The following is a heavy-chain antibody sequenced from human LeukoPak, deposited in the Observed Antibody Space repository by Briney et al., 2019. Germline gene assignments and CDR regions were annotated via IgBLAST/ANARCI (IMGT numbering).Heavy chain of an antibody. CDR3: ARSHSVAQRGYFDY. CDR1: GFTFTAYA. J-gene: IGHJ4*02. D-gene: IGHD4-23*01. CDR2: VANSGVDT. V-gene: IGHV3-23*01. Sequence: PGGSLRLSCAASGFTFTAYAMSWVRQAPGKGLEWVSTVANSGVDTYYADSVRGRFTISRDNSRNTVYLQINSLRAEDTAVYYCARSHSVAQRGYFDYWGQGTLVTVSS.